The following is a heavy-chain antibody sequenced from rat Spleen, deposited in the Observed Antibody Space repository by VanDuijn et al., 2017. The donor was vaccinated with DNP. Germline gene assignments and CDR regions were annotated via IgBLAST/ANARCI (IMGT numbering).Heavy chain of an antibody. CDR2: IGSPAYAP. V-gene: IGHV5-22*01. Sequence: EVQLVESGGGLVQPGRSLKLSCAASGFTFSDYYMAWVRQAPTKGLEWVAYIGSPAYAPYYGDSVKGRFTISRDNAKSTLYLQMNSLRSEDIATYYCVRWNSGHFDYWGQGVMVPVSS. J-gene: IGHJ2*01. CDR1: GFTFSDYY. CDR3: VRWNSGHFDY. D-gene: IGHD4-3*01.